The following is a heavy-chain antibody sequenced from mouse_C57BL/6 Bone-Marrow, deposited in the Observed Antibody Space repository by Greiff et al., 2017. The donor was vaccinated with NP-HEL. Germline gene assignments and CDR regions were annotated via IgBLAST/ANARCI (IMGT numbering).Heavy chain of an antibody. Sequence: QVQLQQPGAELVRPGSSVKLSCKASGYTFTSYWMHWVKQRPIQGLEWIGNIDPSDSETHYNQKFKDKATLTVDKSSSTAYMQLSSLTSEDSAVYYWARALGPYYFDYWGQGTTLTVSS. CDR3: ARALGPYYFDY. V-gene: IGHV1-52*01. CDR2: IDPSDSET. J-gene: IGHJ2*01. CDR1: GYTFTSYW. D-gene: IGHD4-1*01.